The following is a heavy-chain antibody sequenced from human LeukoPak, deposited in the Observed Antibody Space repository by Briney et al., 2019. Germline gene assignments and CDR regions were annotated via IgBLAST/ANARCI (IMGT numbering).Heavy chain of an antibody. CDR3: ARRGTITVFGIIEVYYFDY. CDR1: GGSFRGYY. Sequence: SETRSLTCAVYGGSFRGYYWSRIRQPPGKGLEWIGEISHSGSTNYNPSLKSRVTISVDTSKNQFSLKLSSVTAADTAVYYCARRGTITVFGIIEVYYFDYWGQGTLVTVSS. J-gene: IGHJ4*02. CDR2: ISHSGST. D-gene: IGHD3-3*01. V-gene: IGHV4-34*01.